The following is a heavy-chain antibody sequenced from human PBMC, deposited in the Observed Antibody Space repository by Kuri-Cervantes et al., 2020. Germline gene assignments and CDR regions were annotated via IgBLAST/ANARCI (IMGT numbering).Heavy chain of an antibody. CDR3: ARDVPLSGSGSYEDYYGMDV. CDR2: ISSSGSTI. V-gene: IGHV3-11*01. CDR1: GFTFSDYY. D-gene: IGHD3-10*01. Sequence: GESLKISCAASGFTFSDYYMSWIRQAPGKGLEWVSYISSSGSTIYYADSVKGRFTISRDNAKNSLYLQMNSLRAEDTAVYYCARDVPLSGSGSYEDYYGMDVRGQGTTVTVSS. J-gene: IGHJ6*02.